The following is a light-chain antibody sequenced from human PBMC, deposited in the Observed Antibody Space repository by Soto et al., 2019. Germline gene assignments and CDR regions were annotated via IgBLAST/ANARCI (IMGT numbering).Light chain of an antibody. CDR2: GAS. J-gene: IGKJ1*01. Sequence: DIQVTQSPSSLSASVGDRVTITCRASQRINTFLNWYQQRPGKAPNLLIYGASNLQSGVPSRFSGSGSGTDFTLTISSLQPEDFATYYCQQTYASRPWTFGRGTKVEIK. CDR1: QRINTF. CDR3: QQTYASRPWT. V-gene: IGKV1-39*01.